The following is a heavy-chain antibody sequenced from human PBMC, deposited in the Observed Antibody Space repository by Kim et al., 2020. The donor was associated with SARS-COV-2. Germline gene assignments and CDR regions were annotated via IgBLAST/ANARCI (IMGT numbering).Heavy chain of an antibody. J-gene: IGHJ6*02. CDR1: GYTFTSYA. CDR3: ARGGCTNGVCSERYYYGMDV. CDR2: INTNTGNP. D-gene: IGHD2-8*01. V-gene: IGHV7-4-1*02. Sequence: ASVKVSCKASGYTFTSYAMNWVRQAPGQGLEWMGWINTNTGNPTYAQGFTGRFVFSLDTSVSTAYLQISSLKAEDTAVYYCARGGCTNGVCSERYYYGMDVWGQGTTVTVSS.